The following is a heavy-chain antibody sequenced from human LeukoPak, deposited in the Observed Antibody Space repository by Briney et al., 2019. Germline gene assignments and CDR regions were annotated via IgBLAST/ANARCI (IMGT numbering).Heavy chain of an antibody. CDR1: GFTFSNAW. J-gene: IGHJ4*02. D-gene: IGHD6-19*01. CDR3: TTAPGIAVAGTFPRFDY. CDR2: IKSKTDGGTT. Sequence: GGSLRLSCAASGFTFSNAWMSWVRQAPGKGLEWVGRIKSKTDGGTTAYAAPVKGRFTISRDDSKNTLYLQMNSLKTEDTAVYYCTTAPGIAVAGTFPRFDYWGQGTLVTVSS. V-gene: IGHV3-15*01.